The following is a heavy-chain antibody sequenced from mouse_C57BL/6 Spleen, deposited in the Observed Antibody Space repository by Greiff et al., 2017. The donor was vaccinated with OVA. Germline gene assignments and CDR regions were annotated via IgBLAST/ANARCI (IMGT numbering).Heavy chain of an antibody. CDR2: IWGDGST. Sequence: VKLMESGPGLVAPSQSLSITCTVSGFSLTGYGVSWVRQPTGKGLEWLGVIWGDGSTNYNSALISRLSHSKDNSKIQVFVNLNSLQTDDTATYYGASMGDYDGYYFDYWGQGTTLTVSS. D-gene: IGHD2-4*01. J-gene: IGHJ2*01. CDR3: ASMGDYDGYYFDY. V-gene: IGHV2-3*01. CDR1: GFSLTGYG.